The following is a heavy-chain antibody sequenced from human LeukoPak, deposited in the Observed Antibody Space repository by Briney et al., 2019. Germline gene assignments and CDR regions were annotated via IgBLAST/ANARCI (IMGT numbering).Heavy chain of an antibody. Sequence: GASVKVSCKASGYTFTGYYMHWVRRAPGQGLEWMGWINPNSGGTNYAQKFQGRVTMTRDTSISTAYMELSRLRSDDTAVYYCARAGGCCSGGSCYWDYFAYWGQGTLVTVSS. V-gene: IGHV1-2*02. CDR3: ARAGGCCSGGSCYWDYFAY. D-gene: IGHD2-15*01. CDR2: INPNSGGT. CDR1: GYTFTGYY. J-gene: IGHJ4*02.